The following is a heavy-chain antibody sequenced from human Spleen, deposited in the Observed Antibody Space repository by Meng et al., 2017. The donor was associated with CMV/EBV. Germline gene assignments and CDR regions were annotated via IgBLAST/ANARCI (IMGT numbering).Heavy chain of an antibody. CDR2: IYYSGST. CDR1: AIRSSSYY. D-gene: IGHD1-1*01. J-gene: IGHJ5*02. CDR3: ARDRSVWNALQYNWFDP. V-gene: IGHV4-39*07. Sequence: AIRSSSYYWGWIRQPPGKGLEWIGSIYYSGSTYYKPSLKSRVTISVDTSKNQFSLKLSSVTAADTAVYYCARDRSVWNALQYNWFDPWGQGTLVTVSS.